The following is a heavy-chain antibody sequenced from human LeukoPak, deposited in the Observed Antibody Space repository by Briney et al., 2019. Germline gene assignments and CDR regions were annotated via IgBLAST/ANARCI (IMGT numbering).Heavy chain of an antibody. V-gene: IGHV5-51*01. CDR3: VRRRGDTALDY. CDR2: IYPDDSDT. J-gene: IGHJ4*02. Sequence: GESLKISCKGSGYSFTSYWLGWVRQMPGKGLEWMGIIYPDDSDTRYSPSFQGQVTISADKSISTAYLQWSSLKASDTAMYYCVRRRGDTALDYWGQGTLVTVSS. D-gene: IGHD5-18*01. CDR1: GYSFTSYW.